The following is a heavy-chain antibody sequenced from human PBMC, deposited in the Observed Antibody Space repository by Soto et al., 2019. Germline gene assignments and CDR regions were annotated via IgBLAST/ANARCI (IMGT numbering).Heavy chain of an antibody. J-gene: IGHJ5*02. CDR2: IYYSGST. D-gene: IGHD3-22*01. CDR3: ARLEEYYDSSGFVLDP. V-gene: IGHV4-39*01. CDR1: GGSISSSSYY. Sequence: PSETLSLTCTVSGGSISSSSYYWGWIRQPPGKGLEWIGNIYYSGSTYYNPSLKSRVTISVDTSKNQFSLKLSSVTAADTAVYYCARLEEYYDSSGFVLDPWGQGTLVTVSS.